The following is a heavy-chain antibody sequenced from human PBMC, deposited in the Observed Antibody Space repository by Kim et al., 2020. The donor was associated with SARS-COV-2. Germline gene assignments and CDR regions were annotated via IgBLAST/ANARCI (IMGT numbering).Heavy chain of an antibody. Sequence: GGSLRLSCTASGFTFSKYAMQWVRQAPGKGLEWVTVISHDGINKYYGDSVKGRFTISRDNSKNTLFLQMNSLRTEDTAVYYCARGRGYNYEEGFDYWGQGTLLTVSS. J-gene: IGHJ4*02. CDR2: ISHDGINK. CDR3: ARGRGYNYEEGFDY. D-gene: IGHD5-18*01. V-gene: IGHV3-30-3*01. CDR1: GFTFSKYA.